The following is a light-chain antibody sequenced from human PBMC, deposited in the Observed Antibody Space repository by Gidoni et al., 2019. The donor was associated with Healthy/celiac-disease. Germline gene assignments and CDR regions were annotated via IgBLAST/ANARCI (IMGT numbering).Light chain of an antibody. CDR3: AAWDDSLYVV. CDR1: SSNIGSNT. Sequence: QSVLTQPPSAPGTPGQRVTISCSGSSSNIGSNTVNWYQQLPGTAPKLLIYSNNPRPSGVPDRFSGSKSGTSASLAISGLQSEDEADYYCAAWDDSLYVVFGGGTKLTVL. CDR2: SNN. J-gene: IGLJ2*01. V-gene: IGLV1-44*01.